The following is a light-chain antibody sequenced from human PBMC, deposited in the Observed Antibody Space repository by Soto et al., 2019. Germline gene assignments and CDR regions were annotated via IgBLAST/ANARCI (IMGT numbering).Light chain of an antibody. CDR2: GTS. Sequence: EIVLTQSPGTLSLSPGERATLSCRASQSVTRSYLAWYQQKPGQAPRPLIYGTSTRATGIPDRFSGSGSGTDFTLTISRLEPEDLAVYYCQQYGSSPWTFGQGTKVEIK. CDR1: QSVTRSY. V-gene: IGKV3-20*01. CDR3: QQYGSSPWT. J-gene: IGKJ1*01.